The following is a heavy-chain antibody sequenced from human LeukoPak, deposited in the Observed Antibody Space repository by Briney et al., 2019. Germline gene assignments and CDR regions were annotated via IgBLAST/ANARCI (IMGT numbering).Heavy chain of an antibody. Sequence: SVKVSCKASGGTFSSYAISWVRQAPGQGLEWMGGIIPIFGTANYAQKFQGRVTITTDGSTSPAYMELNSLRSEDTAVYYCARGYYDSSGYYWPSFDYWGQGTLVTVSS. CDR2: IIPIFGTA. J-gene: IGHJ4*02. V-gene: IGHV1-69*05. CDR3: ARGYYDSSGYYWPSFDY. D-gene: IGHD3-22*01. CDR1: GGTFSSYA.